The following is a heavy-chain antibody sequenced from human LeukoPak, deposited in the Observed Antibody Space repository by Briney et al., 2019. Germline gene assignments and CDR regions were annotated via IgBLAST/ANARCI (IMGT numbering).Heavy chain of an antibody. CDR3: ARDIDSSGYYYFDY. CDR1: GFTLSSYW. V-gene: IGHV3-7*01. Sequence: GGSLRLSCAVSGFTLSSYWMSWVRQAPGKGLEWEANIKQDGSEKYYVDSVEGRFTISRDNAKNSLYLQMNSLRAEDTAVYYCARDIDSSGYYYFDYWGQGTLVTVSS. CDR2: IKQDGSEK. D-gene: IGHD3-22*01. J-gene: IGHJ4*02.